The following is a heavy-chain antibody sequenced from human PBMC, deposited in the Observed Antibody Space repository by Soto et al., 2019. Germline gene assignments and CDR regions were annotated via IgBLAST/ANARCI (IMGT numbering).Heavy chain of an antibody. CDR2: FYWNDNK. D-gene: IGHD2-2*01. CDR3: AHRHQSRKGSYFDY. CDR1: GFSLTTSGVG. V-gene: IGHV2-5*01. J-gene: IGHJ4*02. Sequence: QITLKESGPTLVKPTQTLTLTCTFSGFSLTTSGVGVGWIRQPPGKALEWLALFYWNDNKSYSPSLRSRLTITKDTYKNQVVLTMTNMNPVDTATYYYAHRHQSRKGSYFDYWGQGTLVTVSS.